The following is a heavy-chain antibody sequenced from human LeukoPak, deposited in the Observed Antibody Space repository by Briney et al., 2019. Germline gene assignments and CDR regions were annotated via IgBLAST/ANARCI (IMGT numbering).Heavy chain of an antibody. J-gene: IGHJ4*02. CDR2: ISYDGSNK. D-gene: IGHD2-15*01. CDR1: GFTFSSYA. V-gene: IGHV3-30*04. CDR3: ARDHPNCSGGSCYGPIDY. Sequence: PGGSLRLSCAASGFTFSSYAMHWVRQAPGKGLEWVAVISYDGSNKYYADSVKGRFTISRDNSKNTLYLQMNGLRAEDTAVYYCARDHPNCSGGSCYGPIDYWGQGTLVTVSS.